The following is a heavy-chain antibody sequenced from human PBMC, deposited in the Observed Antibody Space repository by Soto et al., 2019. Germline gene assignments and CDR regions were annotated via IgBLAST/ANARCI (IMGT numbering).Heavy chain of an antibody. Sequence: QVTLKESGPVLVKPTETLTLTCTVSGFSLSNARMGVSWIRQPPGKALEWLAHIFSNDEKSYSTSLKSRLTISKDTSKSQVVLTMTNMDPVDTATYYCARSIRSYYDILTGYYPVYYFDYWGQGTLVTVSS. V-gene: IGHV2-26*01. CDR2: IFSNDEK. J-gene: IGHJ4*02. CDR1: GFSLSNARMG. CDR3: ARSIRSYYDILTGYYPVYYFDY. D-gene: IGHD3-9*01.